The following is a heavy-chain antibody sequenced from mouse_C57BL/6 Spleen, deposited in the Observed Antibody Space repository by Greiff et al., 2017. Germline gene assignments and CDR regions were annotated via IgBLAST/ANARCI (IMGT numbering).Heavy chain of an antibody. CDR3: ALYSNTGWFAY. CDR1: GYTFTSYW. D-gene: IGHD6-5*01. Sequence: QVQLQQPGAELVKPGASVKLSCKASGYTFTSYWMHWVKQRPGRGLEWIGRIDPNSGGTKYNEKFKSKATLTVDKPSSTAYMQLSSLTSEDSAVYYCALYSNTGWFAYWGQGTLVTVSA. CDR2: IDPNSGGT. V-gene: IGHV1-72*01. J-gene: IGHJ3*01.